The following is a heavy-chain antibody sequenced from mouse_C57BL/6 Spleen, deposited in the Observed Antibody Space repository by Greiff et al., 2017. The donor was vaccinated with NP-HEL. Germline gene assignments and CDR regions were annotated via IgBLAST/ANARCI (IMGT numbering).Heavy chain of an antibody. CDR2: IDPETGGT. J-gene: IGHJ3*01. Sequence: QVQLQQSGAELVRPGASVTLSCKASGYTFTDYEMHWVKQTPVHGLEWIGAIDPETGGTAYTQKFKGKAILTADKSSSPAYMELRSLTSEDSAVYYCTRWGYGNYGFAWFAYWGQGTLVTVSA. V-gene: IGHV1-15*01. CDR1: GYTFTDYE. D-gene: IGHD2-10*02. CDR3: TRWGYGNYGFAWFAY.